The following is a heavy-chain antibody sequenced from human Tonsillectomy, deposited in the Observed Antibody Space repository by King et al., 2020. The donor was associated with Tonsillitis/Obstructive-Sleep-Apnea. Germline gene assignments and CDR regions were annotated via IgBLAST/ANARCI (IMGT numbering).Heavy chain of an antibody. Sequence: VQLVESGAEVKKPGSSVKVSCKASGGTFSSYAISWVRQAPGQGLEWMGGIIPIFGTANYAQKFKGRVTITADESTSTAYMELSSLRSEDTAVYYCARGDVEFSKTRPGFDYWGQGTLVTVSS. CDR1: GGTFSSYA. CDR3: ARGDVEFSKTRPGFDY. D-gene: IGHD3-10*01. J-gene: IGHJ4*02. V-gene: IGHV1-69*01. CDR2: IIPIFGTA.